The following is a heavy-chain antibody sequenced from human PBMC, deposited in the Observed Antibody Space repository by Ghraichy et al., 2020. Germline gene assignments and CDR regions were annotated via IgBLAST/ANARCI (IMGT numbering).Heavy chain of an antibody. CDR1: GYTFTSYG. Sequence: ASVKVSCKASGYTFTSYGISWVRQAPGHGLEWMGWISAYNGNTNYAQKLQGRVTMTTDTSTSTAYMELRSLRSDDTAVYYCARQRGYSGYDPNFDYWGQGTLVTVSS. D-gene: IGHD5-12*01. CDR3: ARQRGYSGYDPNFDY. CDR2: ISAYNGNT. J-gene: IGHJ4*02. V-gene: IGHV1-18*01.